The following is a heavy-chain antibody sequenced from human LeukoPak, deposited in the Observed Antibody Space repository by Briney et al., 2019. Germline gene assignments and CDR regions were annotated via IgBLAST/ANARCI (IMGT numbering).Heavy chain of an antibody. Sequence: PGGSLSLSCAAPGLTFSSFPMGWVPRAPGRGRQWVSGITGRGGNTYCADSVEGRFTISRDNSKNTLSLQMESLRAEDTAIYYCARDRAAFDSWGQGTLVTVSS. J-gene: IGHJ4*02. CDR3: ARDRAAFDS. V-gene: IGHV3-23*01. CDR2: ITGRGGNT. CDR1: GLTFSSFP. D-gene: IGHD6-25*01.